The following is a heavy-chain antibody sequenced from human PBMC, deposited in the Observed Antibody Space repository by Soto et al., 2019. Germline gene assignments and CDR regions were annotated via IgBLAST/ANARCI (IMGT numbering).Heavy chain of an antibody. J-gene: IGHJ6*02. D-gene: IGHD4-4*01. Sequence: SETLSLTCTVSGGSISSYYWSWIRQPTGKGLEWIGYIYYSGSTNYNPSLKSRVTISVDTSKNQFSLKLSSVTAADTAVYYCARDNSNFYYYGMDVWGQGTTVTVSS. CDR3: ARDNSNFYYYGMDV. V-gene: IGHV4-59*01. CDR2: IYYSGST. CDR1: GGSISSYY.